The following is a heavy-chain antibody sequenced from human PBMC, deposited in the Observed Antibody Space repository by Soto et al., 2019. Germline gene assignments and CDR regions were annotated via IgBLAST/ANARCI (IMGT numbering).Heavy chain of an antibody. CDR3: ARVGYFISTSCYYYDGMDF. CDR2: ISSSSSYI. J-gene: IGHJ6*04. CDR1: GFTFSSYS. D-gene: IGHD2-2*01. Sequence: GGSLRLSCAASGFTFSSYSMNWVRQAPGKGLEWVSSISSSSSYIYYADSVKGRFPISRDNAKNSLYLQMNSLRAEDTAVYYCARVGYFISTSCYYYDGMDFWGRGTTVTVSS. V-gene: IGHV3-21*01.